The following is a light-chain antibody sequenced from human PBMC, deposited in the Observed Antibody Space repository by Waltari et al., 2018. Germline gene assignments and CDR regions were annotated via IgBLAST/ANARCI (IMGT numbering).Light chain of an antibody. CDR3: QQRGNWPLT. Sequence: EIVLTQSPATLSLSPGERATRSCRASQSVSSYLAWYQQKPGQAPRLLIYALSNRATGIPARFSGSGSGTDFTLTISSLESEDFAVYYCQQRGNWPLTFGGGTKVEIK. J-gene: IGKJ4*01. V-gene: IGKV3-11*01. CDR2: ALS. CDR1: QSVSSY.